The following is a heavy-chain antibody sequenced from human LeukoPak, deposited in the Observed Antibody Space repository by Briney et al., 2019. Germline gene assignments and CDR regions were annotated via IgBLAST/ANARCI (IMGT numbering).Heavy chain of an antibody. V-gene: IGHV3-53*01. CDR1: GFAMSSNY. CDR2: IYIVGNT. CDR3: AKGGARAFDY. J-gene: IGHJ4*02. Sequence: GGSLILSCAASGFAMSSNYMSWVRQAPGKGLEWVSVIYIVGNTYYADSVKGRFTISRDNSKNTLYLQMNSLRADDTAVYYCAKGGARAFDYWGQGTLVTVSS.